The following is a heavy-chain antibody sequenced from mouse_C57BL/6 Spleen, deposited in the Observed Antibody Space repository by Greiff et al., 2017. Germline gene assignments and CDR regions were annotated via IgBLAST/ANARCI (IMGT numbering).Heavy chain of an antibody. CDR2: INPNNGGT. J-gene: IGHJ3*01. V-gene: IGHV1-22*01. D-gene: IGHD1-1*01. Sequence: EVQLQQSGPELVKPGASVKMSCKASGYTFTDYNMHWVKQSHGKSLEWIGYINPNNGGTSYNQKFKGKATLTVNKSSRTAYMELRSLTSEDSAVYYCARRPYYGSSPWFAYWGQGTLVTVSA. CDR1: GYTFTDYN. CDR3: ARRPYYGSSPWFAY.